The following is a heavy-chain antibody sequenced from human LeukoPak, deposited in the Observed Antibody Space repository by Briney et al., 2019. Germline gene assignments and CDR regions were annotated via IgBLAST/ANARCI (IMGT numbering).Heavy chain of an antibody. V-gene: IGHV3-23*01. CDR2: VSGNGGDI. CDR3: AKEDRRVRSGFDP. Sequence: GGSLRLSCAASGFIFSSQALSWVRQAPGKGLEWVSSVSGNGGDIYYTDSVKGRLTISRDNSRNTLYLQMNSLRADDTAVYYCAKEDRRVRSGFDPWGQGTLITVSS. D-gene: IGHD1-14*01. J-gene: IGHJ5*02. CDR1: GFIFSSQA.